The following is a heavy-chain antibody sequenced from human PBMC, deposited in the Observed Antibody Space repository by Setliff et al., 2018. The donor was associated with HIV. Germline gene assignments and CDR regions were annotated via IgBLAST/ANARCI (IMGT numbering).Heavy chain of an antibody. CDR3: ARDEGRATGSWWDQSASWYLDY. CDR1: GGSISSYY. J-gene: IGHJ4*01. V-gene: IGHV4-4*07. Sequence: PSETLSLTCTVSGGSISSYYWSWIRQPAGKRLEFIGRISAAGTINYNPSLRSRVTLSVDTSENQFSLTVNSVTAADTAMYFCARDEGRATGSWWDQSASWYLDYWGHGTRVTVSS. CDR2: ISAAGTI. D-gene: IGHD6-13*01.